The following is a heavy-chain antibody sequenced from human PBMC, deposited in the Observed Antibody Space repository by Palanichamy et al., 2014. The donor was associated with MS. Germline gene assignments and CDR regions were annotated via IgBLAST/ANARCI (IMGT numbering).Heavy chain of an antibody. V-gene: IGHV3-64*01. J-gene: IGHJ4*02. CDR2: ISSNGGST. Sequence: EVQLVESGGGLVQPGGSLRLSCAASGFTFSSYAMHWVRQAPGKGLEYVSAISSNGGSTYYANSVKGRFTISRDNSKNTLYLQMGSLRAEDMAVYYCARRSTTYYDSQLDYWGQGTLVTVSS. D-gene: IGHD3-22*01. CDR1: GFTFSSYA. CDR3: ARRSTTYYDSQLDY.